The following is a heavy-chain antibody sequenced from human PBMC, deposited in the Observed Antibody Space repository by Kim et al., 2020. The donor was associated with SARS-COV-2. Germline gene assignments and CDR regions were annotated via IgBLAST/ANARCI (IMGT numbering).Heavy chain of an antibody. CDR1: GGSFSGYY. CDR2: INHSGST. D-gene: IGHD2-21*01. Sequence: SETLSLTCAVYGGSFSGYYWSWIRQPPGKGLEWIGEINHSGSTNYNPSLKSRVTISVDTSKNQFSLKLSSVTSADTAVYYCARATRLRHLHPPQGLDVWG. V-gene: IGHV4-34*01. CDR3: ARATRLRHLHPPQGLDV. J-gene: IGHJ6*01.